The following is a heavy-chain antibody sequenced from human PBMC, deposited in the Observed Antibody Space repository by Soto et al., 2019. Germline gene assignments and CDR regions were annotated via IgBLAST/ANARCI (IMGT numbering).Heavy chain of an antibody. CDR2: IYSDDNT. CDR1: GITATNGH. J-gene: IGHJ4*02. D-gene: IGHD4-17*01. Sequence: DVQLVKSGGGLIQPGGSLRLSCAASGITATNGHMSWVRQAPGKGLEWVSVIYSDDNTYYADSVKGRFTISRDTSKTTVYIQMNSLRAEDTAVYYCARDWNGDKYFDFCDQGSLVTVSS. V-gene: IGHV3-53*01. CDR3: ARDWNGDKYFDF.